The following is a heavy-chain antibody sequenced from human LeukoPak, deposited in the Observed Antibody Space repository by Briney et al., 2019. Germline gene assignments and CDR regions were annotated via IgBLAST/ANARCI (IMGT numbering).Heavy chain of an antibody. CDR3: ARGDDFWRLIFDY. V-gene: IGHV4-34*01. CDR1: GGSFSGYY. J-gene: IGHJ4*02. Sequence: SETLSLTCAVYGGSFSGYYWSWIRQPPGKGLEWIGEINHSGSTNYNPSLKSRVTISVDTSKNQFSLKLSSVTAADTAVYYCARGDDFWRLIFDYWGQGTLVTVSS. CDR2: INHSGST. D-gene: IGHD3-3*01.